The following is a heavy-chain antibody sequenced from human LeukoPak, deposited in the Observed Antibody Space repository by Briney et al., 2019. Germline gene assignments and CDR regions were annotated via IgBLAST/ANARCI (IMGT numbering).Heavy chain of an antibody. J-gene: IGHJ4*02. D-gene: IGHD3-9*01. CDR3: AKRYFDWLNFDY. CDR1: GFTFSSYG. V-gene: IGHV3-30*18. CDR2: ISYDGSNK. Sequence: PGRSLRLSCAASGFTFSSYGMHWVRQAPGKGLEWVAVISYDGSNKYYADSVKGRFTISRDNSKNTLYLQMNRLRAEDTAVYYCAKRYFDWLNFDYWGQGTLVSVSS.